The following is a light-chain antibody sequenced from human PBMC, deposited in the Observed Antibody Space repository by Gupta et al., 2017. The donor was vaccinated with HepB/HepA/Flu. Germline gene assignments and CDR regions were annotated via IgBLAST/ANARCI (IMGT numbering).Light chain of an antibody. Sequence: QSVLTQPPSASGNPGQTVTISCSGSSSNIENDNVYWYQQLPGTAPKLLIYNDNKRPSGVPDRFSGSKSGTSASLAISGLRAEDEADYYCVVWDKSRSAYVFGAGTRVTVL. V-gene: IGLV1-47*02. J-gene: IGLJ1*01. CDR1: SSNIENDN. CDR2: NDN. CDR3: VVWDKSRSAYV.